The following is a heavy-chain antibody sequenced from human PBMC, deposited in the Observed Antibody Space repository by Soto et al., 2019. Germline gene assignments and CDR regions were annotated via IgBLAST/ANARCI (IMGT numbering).Heavy chain of an antibody. CDR2: IYYSGST. D-gene: IGHD2-15*01. CDR3: AREKGCSGRSCYLIDY. V-gene: IGHV4-31*03. Sequence: TLSLTCTVSGGSISSGGYYWSWIRQHPGKGLEWIGYIYYSGSTYYNPSLKSRVTISVDTSKNQFSLKLTSVTAADTAVYYCAREKGCSGRSCYLIDYWGQGTLVTVSS. CDR1: GGSISSGGYY. J-gene: IGHJ4*02.